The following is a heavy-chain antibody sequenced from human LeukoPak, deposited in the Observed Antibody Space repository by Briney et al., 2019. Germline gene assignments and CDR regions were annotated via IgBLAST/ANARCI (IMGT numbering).Heavy chain of an antibody. Sequence: GGSLRLSCVASGFTFSRAWLYWVRQAPGKGLEWVGRIKTKTDPGTDYAAPVKGRFTISRDDSKNTVYLQTNSLKVEDTAVYHCTADLGTAYSSNNWFDPWGQGTLVTVSS. CDR2: IKTKTDPGT. CDR3: TADLGTAYSSNNWFDP. J-gene: IGHJ5*02. CDR1: GFTFSRAW. V-gene: IGHV3-15*01. D-gene: IGHD6-13*01.